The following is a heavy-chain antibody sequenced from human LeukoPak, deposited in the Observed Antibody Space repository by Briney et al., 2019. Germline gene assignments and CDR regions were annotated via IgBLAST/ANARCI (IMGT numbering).Heavy chain of an antibody. CDR3: AAMTSVTTGDY. J-gene: IGHJ4*02. CDR1: GFTFSSYS. CDR2: ISSSSSYI. Sequence: PGGSLRLSCAASGFTFSSYSMNWVRQAPGKGLEWVSSISSSSSYIYYADSVKGQFTISRDNSKNTLYLQMNSLRAEDTAVYYCAAMTSVTTGDYWGQGTLVTVSS. D-gene: IGHD4-11*01. V-gene: IGHV3-21*01.